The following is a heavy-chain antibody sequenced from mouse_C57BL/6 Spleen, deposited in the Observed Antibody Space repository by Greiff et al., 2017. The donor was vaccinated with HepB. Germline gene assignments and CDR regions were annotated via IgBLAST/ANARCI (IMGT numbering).Heavy chain of an antibody. CDR1: GYTFTDYY. D-gene: IGHD1-1*01. CDR2: INPNNGGT. CDR3: AREGSSWGYYAMDY. V-gene: IGHV1-26*01. Sequence: EVQLQQSGPELVKPGASVKISCKASGYTFTDYYMNWVKQSHGKSLEWIGDINPNNGGTSYNQKFKGKATLTVDKSSSTAYMELRSLTSEDSAVYYCAREGSSWGYYAMDYWGQGTSVTVSS. J-gene: IGHJ4*01.